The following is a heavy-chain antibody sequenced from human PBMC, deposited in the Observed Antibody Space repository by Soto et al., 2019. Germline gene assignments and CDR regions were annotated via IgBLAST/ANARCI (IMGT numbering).Heavy chain of an antibody. Sequence: EVQLVQSGGGLVRPGGSLRLSCAVSGFTFSDDQMDWVRQAPGKGLEWVGRSRKRVDNYITEYAAAVKGRFTISRHAAQDLLDLQKSVLKTEDAADYYCAWGYRDYWGQGTLFTVSS. CDR2: SRKRVDNYIT. D-gene: IGHD7-27*01. CDR3: AWGYRDY. J-gene: IGHJ4*02. CDR1: GFTFSDDQ. V-gene: IGHV3-72*01.